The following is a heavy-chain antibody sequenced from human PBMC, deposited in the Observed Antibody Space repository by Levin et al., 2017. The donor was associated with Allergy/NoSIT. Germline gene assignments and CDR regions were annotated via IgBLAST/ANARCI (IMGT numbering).Heavy chain of an antibody. J-gene: IGHJ4*02. CDR1: GYTFTSYA. D-gene: IGHD6-6*01. Sequence: ASVKVSCKASGYTFTSYAMHWVRQAPGQRLEWMGWINAGNGNTKYSQKFQGRVTITRDTSASTAYMELSSLRSEDTAVYYCARGWEYSSSRRREHPFDYWGQGTLVTVSS. CDR3: ARGWEYSSSRRREHPFDY. CDR2: INAGNGNT. V-gene: IGHV1-3*01.